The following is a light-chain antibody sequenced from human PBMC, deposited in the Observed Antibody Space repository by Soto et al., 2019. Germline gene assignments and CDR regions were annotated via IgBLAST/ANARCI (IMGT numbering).Light chain of an antibody. V-gene: IGKV4-1*01. CDR3: QQYYTAPRT. J-gene: IGKJ1*01. CDR1: QSVLYSSNNKNY. CDR2: WAS. Sequence: DIVMTQSPDSLAVSLGERATINCKSSQSVLYSSNNKNYLTWYQQKPGQPPKLLIYWASTRGSGVPDRFSGSGSGTEFTLTISSLQAEDVAVYYCQQYYTAPRTFGQGTKVEIK.